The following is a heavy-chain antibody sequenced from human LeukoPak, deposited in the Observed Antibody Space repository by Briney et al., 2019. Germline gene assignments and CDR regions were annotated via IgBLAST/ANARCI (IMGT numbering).Heavy chain of an antibody. CDR3: ARDYSNQYFYYYMDV. Sequence: GASVKVSCKASRYTFTGYYMHWVRQAPGQGLEWMGWINPNSGGTNYAQKFQGRVTMTRDTSISTAYMELSRLTSDDTAVYYCARDYSNQYFYYYMDVWGKGTTVTVSS. V-gene: IGHV1-2*02. CDR2: INPNSGGT. J-gene: IGHJ6*03. D-gene: IGHD4-11*01. CDR1: RYTFTGYY.